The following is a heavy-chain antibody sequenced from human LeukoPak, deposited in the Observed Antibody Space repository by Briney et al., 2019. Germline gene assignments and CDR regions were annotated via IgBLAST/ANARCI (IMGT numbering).Heavy chain of an antibody. CDR1: GFTFRSYW. CDR2: INNVGSST. D-gene: IGHD1-26*01. CDR3: AREVSGSSYFDY. V-gene: IGHV3-74*01. Sequence: GGSLRLSCAASGFTFRSYWMPWVRQAPGKGLVWVERINNVGSSTTYAASVKGRFTISRDNAKNTLYLQMNSLSAEDTAVYYCAREVSGSSYFDYWGQGTQVTVSS. J-gene: IGHJ4*02.